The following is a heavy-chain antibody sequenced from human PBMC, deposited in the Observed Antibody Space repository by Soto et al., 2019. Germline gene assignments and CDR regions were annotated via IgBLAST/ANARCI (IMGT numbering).Heavy chain of an antibody. CDR3: AKASRGYSYGTEGRYYYYGMDV. D-gene: IGHD5-18*01. CDR1: GFTFSSYA. CDR2: ISGSGGST. J-gene: IGHJ6*02. V-gene: IGHV3-23*01. Sequence: GGSLRLSCAASGFTFSSYAMSWVRQAPGKGLEWVSAISGSGGSTYYADSVKGRFTISRDNSKNTLYLQMNSLRAEDTAVYYCAKASRGYSYGTEGRYYYYGMDVWGQGTTVTVSS.